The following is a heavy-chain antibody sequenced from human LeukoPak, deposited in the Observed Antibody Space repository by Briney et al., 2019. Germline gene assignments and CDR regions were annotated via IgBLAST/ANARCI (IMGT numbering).Heavy chain of an antibody. CDR1: GFTFSSYG. V-gene: IGHV3-30*02. D-gene: IGHD2/OR15-2a*01. Sequence: GESLRLSCAASGFTFSSYGMHWVRQAPGKGLQWVTFILYDGGNEYYADSVKGRFTISRDNSKNTLYLQMNSLRAEDTAVYYCAKDVNLDYWGQGTLVTVSS. CDR2: ILYDGGNE. CDR3: AKDVNLDY. J-gene: IGHJ4*02.